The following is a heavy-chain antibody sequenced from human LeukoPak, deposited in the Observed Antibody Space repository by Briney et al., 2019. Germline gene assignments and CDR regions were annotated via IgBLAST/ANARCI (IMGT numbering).Heavy chain of an antibody. CDR3: ARAGREYSSSSELDY. CDR2: INHSGST. V-gene: IGHV4-38-2*02. J-gene: IGHJ4*02. D-gene: IGHD6-6*01. Sequence: SETLSLTCTVSGYSISTGYYWDWIRQPPGKGLEWIGEINHSGSTNYNPSLKSRVTISVDTSKNQFSLKLSSVTAADTAVYYCARAGREYSSSSELDYWGQGTLVTVSS. CDR1: GYSISTGYY.